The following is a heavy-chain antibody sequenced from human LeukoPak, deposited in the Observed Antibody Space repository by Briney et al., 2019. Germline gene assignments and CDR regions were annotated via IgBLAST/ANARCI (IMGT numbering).Heavy chain of an antibody. J-gene: IGHJ4*02. V-gene: IGHV5-51*01. D-gene: IGHD3-22*01. CDR2: IYPGDSDT. CDR1: GYSFTSYW. Sequence: GESLKISCKGSGYSFTSYWIGWVRQMPGKGLEWMGIIYPGDSDTRYSPSFQGQVTISADKSISTAYLQWSSLKASDTAMYYCARALSYYYDSSGYYHSWGQGTLVTVSS. CDR3: ARALSYYYDSSGYYHS.